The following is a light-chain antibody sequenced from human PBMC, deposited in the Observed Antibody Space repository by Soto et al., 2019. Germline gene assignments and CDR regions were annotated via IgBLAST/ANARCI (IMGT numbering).Light chain of an antibody. CDR2: GNG. V-gene: IGLV1-40*01. J-gene: IGLJ1*01. CDR3: QSYDSSLSGFV. CDR1: SSNIGAGYD. Sequence: QSVLTQSPSVSGAPGQRVTISCTGSSSNIGAGYDVHWYQQLPGTAPKLLIYGNGNRPSGVPDRFSGSKSGTSASLAITGLQAEDEADYYCQSYDSSLSGFVFGTGTKLTVL.